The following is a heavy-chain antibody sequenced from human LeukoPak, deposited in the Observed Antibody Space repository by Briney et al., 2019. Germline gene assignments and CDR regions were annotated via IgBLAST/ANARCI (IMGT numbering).Heavy chain of an antibody. CDR1: GFTFSSYA. Sequence: GGSLRLSCAASGFTFSSYAMSWVSQAPGKGLEWVSAISGSGGSTYYADSVKGRFTISRDNSKNTLYLQMNSLRAEDTAVYYCAKDGYYYDSSGYYAYWGQGTLVTVSS. V-gene: IGHV3-23*01. CDR3: AKDGYYYDSSGYYAY. CDR2: ISGSGGST. D-gene: IGHD3-22*01. J-gene: IGHJ4*02.